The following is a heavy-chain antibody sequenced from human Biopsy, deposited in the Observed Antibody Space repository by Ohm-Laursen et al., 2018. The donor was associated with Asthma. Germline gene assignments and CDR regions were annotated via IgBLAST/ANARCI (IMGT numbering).Heavy chain of an antibody. J-gene: IGHJ6*02. Sequence: GASVKVSCKTSGYTLNSAGITWVRQAPGQGLEWMGWINVYNGNTKVAQKLQDRVTMITDTSTSTAYMELRSLRSDDTAVYFCARAVDYSHYYGIDVWGQGTTVTVS. CDR1: GYTLNSAG. D-gene: IGHD3-10*01. V-gene: IGHV1-18*01. CDR2: INVYNGNT. CDR3: ARAVDYSHYYGIDV.